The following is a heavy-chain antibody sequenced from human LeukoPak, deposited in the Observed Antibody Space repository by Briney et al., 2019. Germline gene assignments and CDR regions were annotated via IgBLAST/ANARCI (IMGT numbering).Heavy chain of an antibody. Sequence: GGSLRLSCAVSGFTFSTFAMIWVRQAPGKGLEWVSSLSDSAVSSYYADSVKGRFTISRDNSKNTLYLQMNSLRAEDTATYYCAKAPDSSGFPSYFDSWGQGTLVAVSS. CDR2: LSDSAVSS. CDR3: AKAPDSSGFPSYFDS. J-gene: IGHJ4*02. V-gene: IGHV3-23*01. CDR1: GFTFSTFA. D-gene: IGHD3-22*01.